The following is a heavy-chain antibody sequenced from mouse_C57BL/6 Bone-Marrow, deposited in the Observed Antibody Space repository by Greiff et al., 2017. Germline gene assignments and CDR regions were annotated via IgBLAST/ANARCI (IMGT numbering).Heavy chain of an antibody. J-gene: IGHJ3*01. CDR3: ARSRYYGSTPCFAY. CDR2: IYPGDGDT. V-gene: IGHV1-82*01. CDR1: GYAFSSSW. D-gene: IGHD1-1*01. Sequence: QVQLQQSGPELVKPGASVKISCKASGYAFSSSWMNWVKQRPGKGLEWIGRIYPGDGDTNYNGKFKGKATLTADKSSSTAYMQLSSLTSEDSAVYCCARSRYYGSTPCFAYWGQGTLVTVSA.